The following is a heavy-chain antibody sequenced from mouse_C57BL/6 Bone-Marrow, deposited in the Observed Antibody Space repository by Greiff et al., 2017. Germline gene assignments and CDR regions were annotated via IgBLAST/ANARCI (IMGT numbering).Heavy chain of an antibody. CDR2: IDPENGDT. J-gene: IGHJ2*01. D-gene: IGHD1-1*02. CDR1: GFNIKDDY. V-gene: IGHV14-4*01. CDR3: TTGSYYFDY. Sequence: VQLQQSGAELVRPGASVKLSCTASGFNIKDDYMHWVKQRPEQGLEWIGWIDPENGDTEYASKFQGKATITADTSSNTAYLQLSSLTSEDTAVYYCTTGSYYFDYWDQGTTLTVSS.